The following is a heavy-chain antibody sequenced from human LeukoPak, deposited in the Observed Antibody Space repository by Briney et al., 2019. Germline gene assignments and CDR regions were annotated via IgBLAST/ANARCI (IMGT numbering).Heavy chain of an antibody. CDR1: GFTFSSYS. Sequence: GGSLRLSCAASGFTFSSYSMNWVRQAPGKGLEWVSSISSSSSYIYYADSVKGRFTISRDNAKNSLYLQMNSLRAEDTAVYYCARESFLGEFSYLDYWGQGTLVTVSS. CDR2: ISSSSSYI. CDR3: ARESFLGEFSYLDY. J-gene: IGHJ4*02. V-gene: IGHV3-21*01. D-gene: IGHD3-10*01.